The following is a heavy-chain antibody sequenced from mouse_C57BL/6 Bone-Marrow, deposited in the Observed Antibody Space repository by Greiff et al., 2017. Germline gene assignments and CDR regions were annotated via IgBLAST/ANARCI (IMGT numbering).Heavy chain of an antibody. V-gene: IGHV1-69*01. CDR3: ARENSKGEYAMDY. CDR2: IDPSDSYT. J-gene: IGHJ4*01. CDR1: GYTFTSYW. Sequence: QVQLKQPGAELVMPGASVKLSCKASGYTFTSYWMHWVKQRPGQGLEWIGEIDPSDSYTNYNQKFKGKSTLTVDNSTSTAYMQLSRLTSEDSAVYYCARENSKGEYAMDYWGQGTSVTVSS. D-gene: IGHD2-5*01.